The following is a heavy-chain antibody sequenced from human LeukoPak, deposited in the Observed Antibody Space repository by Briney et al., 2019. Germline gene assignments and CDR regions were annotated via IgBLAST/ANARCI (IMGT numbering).Heavy chain of an antibody. J-gene: IGHJ5*02. CDR3: ARDTTAMVSSYNWFDP. V-gene: IGHV1-69*04. Sequence: SVKVSCKASGGTFSSYAISWVRQAPGQGLEWMGRIIPILGIANYAQKFQGRVTITADKSTSTAYMELSSLRSEDTAVYYCARDTTAMVSSYNWFDPWGQGTLVTVSS. CDR1: GGTFSSYA. CDR2: IIPILGIA. D-gene: IGHD5-18*01.